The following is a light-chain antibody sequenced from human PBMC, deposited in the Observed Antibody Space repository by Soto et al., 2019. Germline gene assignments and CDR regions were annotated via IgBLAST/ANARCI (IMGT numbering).Light chain of an antibody. Sequence: EIVLTKSPGTLSLSPGERATLSCRASQSVSSSYLAWYQQKPGQAPRLLIYGASSRATGIPDRFSGSGSGTDFTLTISRLEPEDFAVYYCQQYGSSPVTFGGGTKVDNK. CDR2: GAS. CDR1: QSVSSSY. V-gene: IGKV3-20*01. CDR3: QQYGSSPVT. J-gene: IGKJ4*01.